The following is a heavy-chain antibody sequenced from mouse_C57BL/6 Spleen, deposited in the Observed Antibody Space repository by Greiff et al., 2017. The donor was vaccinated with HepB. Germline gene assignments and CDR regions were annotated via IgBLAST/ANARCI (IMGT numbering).Heavy chain of an antibody. D-gene: IGHD2-5*01. CDR3: ARKTYSNHYYAMDY. CDR1: GFTFSDYG. J-gene: IGHJ4*01. Sequence: DVKLVESGGGLVKPGGSLKLSCAASGFTFSDYGMHWVRQAPEKGLEWVAYISSGSSTISYADTVKGRFTISRDNAKNTLFLQMTSLRSEDTAMYYCARKTYSNHYYAMDYWGQGTSVTVSS. V-gene: IGHV5-17*01. CDR2: ISSGSSTI.